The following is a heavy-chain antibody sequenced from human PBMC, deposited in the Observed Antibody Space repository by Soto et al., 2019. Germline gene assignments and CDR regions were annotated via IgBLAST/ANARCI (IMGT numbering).Heavy chain of an antibody. D-gene: IGHD6-6*01. CDR2: IWYDGTSK. V-gene: IGHV3-33*08. CDR3: ARDQGVVIIKDH. J-gene: IGHJ4*02. Sequence: QVQLVESGGGVVQPGRSLRLSCAASGFTFRNHAMHWVRQAPGKGLEWVGLIWYDGTSKYYADSVKGRFTISRDNSKNPLYLEMNSLRVEDTAIYYCARDQGVVIIKDHWGQGTLVTVSS. CDR1: GFTFRNHA.